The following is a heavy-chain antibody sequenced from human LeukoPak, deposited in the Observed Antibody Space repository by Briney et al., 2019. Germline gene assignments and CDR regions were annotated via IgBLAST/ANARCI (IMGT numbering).Heavy chain of an antibody. Sequence: GGSLRLSCAASGFTFSSYAMSWVRQAPGKGLEWVSGISTSGGSSSYADSVKGRFTISRDNPRNTLYMQMNSLRAEDTALYYCAIMHPYYDGSGYWVQWGQGNLVTVSS. D-gene: IGHD3-22*01. V-gene: IGHV3-23*01. CDR2: ISTSGGSS. CDR1: GFTFSSYA. CDR3: AIMHPYYDGSGYWVQ. J-gene: IGHJ4*02.